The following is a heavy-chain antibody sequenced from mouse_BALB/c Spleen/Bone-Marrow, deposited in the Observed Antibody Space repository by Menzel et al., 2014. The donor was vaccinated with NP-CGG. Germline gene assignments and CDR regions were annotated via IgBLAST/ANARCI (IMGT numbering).Heavy chain of an antibody. Sequence: VQLQQSGAELVKPGASVKLSCTASGFNIKDTYMHWVKQRPEQGLEWIGRIDPANGNTKYDPKFQGKATITADTSSNTAYLQLSSLTSEDTAVYYCARCYRYEYYAMDYWGQGTSVTVSS. D-gene: IGHD2-14*01. CDR1: GFNIKDTY. V-gene: IGHV14-3*02. CDR3: ARCYRYEYYAMDY. J-gene: IGHJ4*01. CDR2: IDPANGNT.